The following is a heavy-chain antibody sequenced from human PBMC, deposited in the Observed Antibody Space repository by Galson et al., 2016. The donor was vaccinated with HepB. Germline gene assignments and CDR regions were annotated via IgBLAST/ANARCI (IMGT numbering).Heavy chain of an antibody. D-gene: IGHD2-15*01. J-gene: IGHJ4*02. Sequence: LSLTCTVSGGSISSYYWHWIRQPPGKGLEWVGFVGYNGDTRYNPSLRGRITISLDTPKNQFSLKLNSLTSADTAVYYCSREWSSFEFWGQGILVTVSS. CDR3: SREWSSFEF. V-gene: IGHV4-59*01. CDR1: GGSISSYY. CDR2: VGYNGDT.